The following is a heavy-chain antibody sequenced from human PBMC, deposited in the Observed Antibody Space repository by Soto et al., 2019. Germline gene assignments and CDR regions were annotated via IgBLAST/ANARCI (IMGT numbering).Heavy chain of an antibody. CDR3: AKGCGGDCYSVDY. CDR2: ISGSGGST. Sequence: EVPLLESGGGLVQPGGSLRLSCAASGFTFSSYAMSWVRQAPGKGLEWVSAISGSGGSTYYADSVKGRFTISRDNSKNTLYLQMDSLGAEDAAVYYCAKGCGGDCYSVDYWGPGTLVTVSS. D-gene: IGHD2-21*02. J-gene: IGHJ4*02. CDR1: GFTFSSYA. V-gene: IGHV3-23*01.